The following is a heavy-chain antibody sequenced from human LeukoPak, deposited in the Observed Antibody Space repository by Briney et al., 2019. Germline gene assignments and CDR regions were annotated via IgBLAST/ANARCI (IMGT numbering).Heavy chain of an antibody. CDR2: FDPEDGET. CDR1: GYTLTELS. CDR3: ATSTGDPPVWFDP. D-gene: IGHD7-27*01. Sequence: ASVKVSCKVSGYTLTELSMYWVRQAHGKGLEWMGGFDPEDGETIYAQKFQGRVTMTEDTSTDTAYMELSSLRSEDTAVYYCATSTGDPPVWFDPWGQGTLVTVSS. J-gene: IGHJ5*02. V-gene: IGHV1-24*01.